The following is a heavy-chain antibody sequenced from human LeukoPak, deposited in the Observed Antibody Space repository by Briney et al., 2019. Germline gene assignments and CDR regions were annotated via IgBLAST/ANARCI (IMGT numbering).Heavy chain of an antibody. J-gene: IGHJ4*02. D-gene: IGHD3-22*01. V-gene: IGHV3-74*03. CDR3: AKDSGRVTMIVVDY. Sequence: GGSLRLSCAASGFTFSTYWMHWVRQAPGKGLVWVSRIKSDGSATTYADFVKGRFTISGDNSKNTLYLQMNSLRAEDTAVYYCAKDSGRVTMIVVDYWGQGTLVTVSS. CDR1: GFTFSTYW. CDR2: IKSDGSAT.